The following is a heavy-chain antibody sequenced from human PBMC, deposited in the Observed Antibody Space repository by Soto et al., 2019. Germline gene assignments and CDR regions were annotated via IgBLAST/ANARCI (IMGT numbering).Heavy chain of an antibody. D-gene: IGHD2-21*02. CDR2: IYYSGST. CDR3: ARIALAYCGGDCYWGSNYFDY. Sequence: QVQLQESGPGLVKPSQTLSLTCTVSGGSISSGDYYWSWIRQPPGKGLEWIGYIYYSGSTYYNPSLKSRVTISVDTSKNQFSLKLSSVTAADTAVYYCARIALAYCGGDCYWGSNYFDYWGQGTLVTVSS. V-gene: IGHV4-30-4*01. J-gene: IGHJ4*02. CDR1: GGSISSGDYY.